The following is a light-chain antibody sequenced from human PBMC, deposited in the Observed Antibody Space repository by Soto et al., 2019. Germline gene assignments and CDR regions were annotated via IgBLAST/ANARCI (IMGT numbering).Light chain of an antibody. J-gene: IGKJ2*01. CDR2: RIS. V-gene: IGKV1-39*01. CDR3: QQSYSTLYT. CDR1: QSISSY. Sequence: DIQMTQSPSSLSASVGDRVTITCRASQSISSYLNWYQQKPGKAPTLLIYRISNLQSGVPSRFSGSGSGTDFTLTISGVQPEDFATYYCQQSYSTLYTFGQGTKLEIK.